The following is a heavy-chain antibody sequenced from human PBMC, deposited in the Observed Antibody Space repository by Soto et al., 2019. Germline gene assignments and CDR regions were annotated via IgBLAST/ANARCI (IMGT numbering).Heavy chain of an antibody. CDR2: IHYSGST. V-gene: IGHV4-59*01. CDR1: GGSISSYY. J-gene: IGHJ4*02. Sequence: SETLSLTCTVSGGSISSYYWSWIRQPPGKGLEWIGYIHYSGSTNHSPSLKSRVTISVDTSKNQFSLKLTSVTAADTAVYYCARPQLTGGWASFDYWGRGTLVTVSS. D-gene: IGHD6-19*01. CDR3: ARPQLTGGWASFDY.